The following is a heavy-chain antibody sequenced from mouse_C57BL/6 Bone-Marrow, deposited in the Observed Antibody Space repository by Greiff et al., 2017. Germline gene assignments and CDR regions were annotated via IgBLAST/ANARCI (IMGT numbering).Heavy chain of an antibody. CDR3: ARPNLLSFAY. Sequence: QVTLKVSGPGILQPSQTLSLSCSFSGFSLSTFGMGVGWLRPPSGQGLVWLAHIWWDDDKYYNPALKSGLTISKDTSNNQVFLKIANVDTADTATYYCARPNLLSFAYWGQGTLVTVSA. J-gene: IGHJ3*01. CDR1: GFSLSTFGMG. V-gene: IGHV8-8*01. D-gene: IGHD2-1*01. CDR2: IWWDDDK.